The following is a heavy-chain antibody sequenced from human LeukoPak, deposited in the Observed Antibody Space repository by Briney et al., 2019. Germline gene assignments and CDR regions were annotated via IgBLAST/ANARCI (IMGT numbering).Heavy chain of an antibody. D-gene: IGHD2-8*02. J-gene: IGHJ4*02. V-gene: IGHV4-31*03. CDR3: ARGVTQPPDVTGGLRTYNY. Sequence: NSSQTLSLTCTVSGGSISSGGYYWSWIRQPPEKGLEWIGEINQSGSTNYNPSLKSRVTISIDTSKNQFSLKLSSVTAADTAVYYCARGVTQPPDVTGGLRTYNYWGQGSLVTVSS. CDR1: GGSISSGGYY. CDR2: INQSGST.